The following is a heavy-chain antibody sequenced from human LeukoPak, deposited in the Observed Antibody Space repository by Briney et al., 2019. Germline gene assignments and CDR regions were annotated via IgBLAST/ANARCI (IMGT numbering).Heavy chain of an antibody. J-gene: IGHJ4*02. V-gene: IGHV4-4*07. Sequence: SETLSLTCTVSGGSITGYYWNWIRQPAGQGLEWLGRVYSRGVGNYNPSLTSRVTMSVDTSKNQFSLKLTSLTAADTAVYYCAREEFLHEINSSGYFVYWGQGTLVTISS. CDR1: GGSITGYY. CDR3: AREEFLHEINSSGYFVY. D-gene: IGHD3-22*01. CDR2: VYSRGVG.